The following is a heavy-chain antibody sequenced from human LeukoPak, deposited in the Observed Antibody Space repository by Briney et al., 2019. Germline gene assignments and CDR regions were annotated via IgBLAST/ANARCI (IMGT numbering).Heavy chain of an antibody. CDR2: ISSNGGST. CDR1: GFTFSSYA. Sequence: PGGSLRLSCAASGFTFSSYAMHWVRRAPGKGLEYVSAISSNGGSTYYANSVKGRFTISRDNSKNTLYLQMGSLRAEDMAVYYCARSSSSWYSINDYWGQGTLVTVSS. V-gene: IGHV3-64*01. D-gene: IGHD6-13*01. CDR3: ARSSSSWYSINDY. J-gene: IGHJ4*02.